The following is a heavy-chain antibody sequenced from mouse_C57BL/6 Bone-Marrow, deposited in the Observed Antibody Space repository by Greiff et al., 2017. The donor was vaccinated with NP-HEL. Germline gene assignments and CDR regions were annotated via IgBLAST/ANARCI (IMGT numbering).Heavy chain of an antibody. CDR3: ARHLVPYAMDY. CDR2: ISSGGSYT. Sequence: EVQLVESGGDLVKPGGSLKLSCAASGFTFSSYGMSWVRQTPDKRLEWVATISSGGSYTYYPDSVKGRFTISRDNAKNTLYLQMSSLKSEDTAMYYCARHLVPYAMDYWGQGTSVTVSS. CDR1: GFTFSSYG. J-gene: IGHJ4*01. V-gene: IGHV5-6*01. D-gene: IGHD2-2*01.